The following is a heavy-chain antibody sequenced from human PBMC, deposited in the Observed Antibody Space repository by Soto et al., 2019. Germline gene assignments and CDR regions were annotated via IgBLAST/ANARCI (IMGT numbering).Heavy chain of an antibody. CDR2: INPNSGGT. CDR1: GYTFTGYY. J-gene: IGHJ6*02. V-gene: IGHV1-2*04. D-gene: IGHD5-18*01. CDR3: ARDLGYSYGPPCASYYYGMDV. Sequence: ASVKVSCKASGYTFTGYYMHWVRQAPGQGLEWMGWINPNSGGTNYAQKFQGWVTMTRDTSISTAYMELSRLRSDDTAVYYCARDLGYSYGPPCASYYYGMDVWGQGTTVTVSS.